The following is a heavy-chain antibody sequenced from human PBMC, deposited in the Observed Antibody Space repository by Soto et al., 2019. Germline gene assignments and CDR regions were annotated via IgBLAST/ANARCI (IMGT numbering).Heavy chain of an antibody. CDR3: TTADYYDSSGLDY. CDR1: GFTFSNAW. CDR2: IKSKTDGGTT. D-gene: IGHD3-22*01. J-gene: IGHJ4*02. V-gene: IGHV3-15*07. Sequence: EVQLVESGGGLVKPGGSLRLSCAASGFTFSNAWMNWVRQAPGKGLEWVGRIKSKTDGGTTDYAAPVKGRFTISRDDSNNTLYLQMNSLKTEDTAVYYCTTADYYDSSGLDYWGQGTLVTVSS.